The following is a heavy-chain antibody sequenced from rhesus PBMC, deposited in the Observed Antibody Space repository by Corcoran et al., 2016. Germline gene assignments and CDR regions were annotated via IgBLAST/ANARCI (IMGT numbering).Heavy chain of an antibody. Sequence: QVQLQESGPGLLKPSATLSLTCAVSVGSIRGGYGRCWLRQPPGKGLEWIGGIYSISGNTYYNPSLKSRVTISTDTSKNQFSLKLGSVTAADTAVYYCARDLLTTLFDYWGQGVLVTVSS. V-gene: IGHV4S7*01. CDR3: ARDLLTTLFDY. D-gene: IGHD4-17*01. CDR2: IYSISGNT. CDR1: VGSIRGGYGR. J-gene: IGHJ4*01.